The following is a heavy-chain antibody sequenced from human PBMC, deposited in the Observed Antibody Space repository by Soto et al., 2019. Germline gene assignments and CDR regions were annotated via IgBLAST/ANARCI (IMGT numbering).Heavy chain of an antibody. J-gene: IGHJ2*01. CDR2: ISSSSSYI. CDR1: GFTFSSYS. Sequence: LRLSCAASGFTFSSYSMNWVRQAPGKGLEWVSSISSSSSYIYYADSVKGRFTIPRDNAKNSLYLQMNSLRAEDTAVYYCARGQTAMANYWYFDLWGRGTLVTVSS. D-gene: IGHD5-18*01. CDR3: ARGQTAMANYWYFDL. V-gene: IGHV3-21*01.